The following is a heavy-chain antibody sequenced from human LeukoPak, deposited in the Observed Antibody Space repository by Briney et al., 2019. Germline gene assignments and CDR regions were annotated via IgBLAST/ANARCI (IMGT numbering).Heavy chain of an antibody. CDR2: IYYSGST. D-gene: IGHD3-22*01. CDR1: GGSISSSSYY. J-gene: IGHJ5*02. Sequence: SETLSLTCTVSGGSISSSSYYWGWIRQPPGKGLEWIGSIYYSGSTYYNPSLKSRVTISVDTSKNQFSLKLSSVTAADTAVYYCARTPTSNSYYDSSGYRGNNWFDPWGQGTLVTVSS. CDR3: ARTPTSNSYYDSSGYRGNNWFDP. V-gene: IGHV4-39*07.